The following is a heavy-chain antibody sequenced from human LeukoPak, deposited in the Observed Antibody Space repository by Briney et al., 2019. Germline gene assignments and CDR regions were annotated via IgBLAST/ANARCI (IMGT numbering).Heavy chain of an antibody. CDR2: VSTNGDVT. D-gene: IGHD1/OR15-1a*01. J-gene: IGHJ4*02. V-gene: IGHV3-23*01. CDR1: GLTFNSHS. CDR3: AKWHEQQLAFDY. Sequence: GGSLRLSCVASGLTFNSHSMSWVRQAPGMGLEWVSVVSTNGDVTFYADSVKGRFTISRDNSKNTLSLQMNSLRAEDTAVYYCAKWHEQQLAFDYWGQGALVTVSS.